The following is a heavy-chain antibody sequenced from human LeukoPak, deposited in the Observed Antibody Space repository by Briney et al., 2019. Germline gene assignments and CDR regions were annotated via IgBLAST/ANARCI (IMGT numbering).Heavy chain of an antibody. CDR3: ASGDNDPLFDY. CDR2: IYYSGST. Sequence: PSETLPLTCTVSGGSISSGGYYWSWIRQHPGKGLEWIGSIYYSGSTNYNPSLQGRVTISLDTSRNQFSLKLSSVTAADTAVYYCASGDNDPLFDYWGQGTLVTVSS. CDR1: GGSISSGGYY. V-gene: IGHV4-31*03. D-gene: IGHD1-1*01. J-gene: IGHJ4*02.